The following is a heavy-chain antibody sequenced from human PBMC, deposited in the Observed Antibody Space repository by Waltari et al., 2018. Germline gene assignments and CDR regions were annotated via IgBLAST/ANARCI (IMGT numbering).Heavy chain of an antibody. CDR3: AHVSRYFDWLFHNGMDV. J-gene: IGHJ6*02. D-gene: IGHD3-9*01. CDR2: IYWNDDK. Sequence: QITLKESGPTLVKPTQTLTLTCTFSGFSLSTSGVGVGWIRQPPGKALEWLALIYWNDDKRYSPSLKSRLTNTKDTSKNQVVLTMTNMDPVDTATYYCAHVSRYFDWLFHNGMDVWGQGTTVTVSS. CDR1: GFSLSTSGVG. V-gene: IGHV2-5*01.